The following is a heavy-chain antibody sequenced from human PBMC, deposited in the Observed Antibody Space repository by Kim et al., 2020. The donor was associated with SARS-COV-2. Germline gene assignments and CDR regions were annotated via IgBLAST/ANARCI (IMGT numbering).Heavy chain of an antibody. Sequence: TNYNPSLKSRVPISVETSKIQCSPKLSSAAAADTAVYYCAGDGVGGCFDYWGQGTLVTVSS. D-gene: IGHD3-16*01. CDR3: AGDGVGGCFDY. J-gene: IGHJ4*02. CDR2: T. V-gene: IGHV4-59*01.